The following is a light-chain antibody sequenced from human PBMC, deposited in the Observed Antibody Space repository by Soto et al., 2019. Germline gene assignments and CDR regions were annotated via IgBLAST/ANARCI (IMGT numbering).Light chain of an antibody. V-gene: IGKV3-20*01. CDR2: DAS. CDR1: QSVYSSY. J-gene: IGKJ1*01. CDR3: HQYGSSPWT. Sequence: EIMLTQSPGTLSLSPGERATLSCRASQSVYSSYLAWYQQRPGQAPRLLFYDASIRATGIPDRFSGSGSGTDCSLTISRLEPEDFAVYYCHQYGSSPWTFGQGTKVEIK.